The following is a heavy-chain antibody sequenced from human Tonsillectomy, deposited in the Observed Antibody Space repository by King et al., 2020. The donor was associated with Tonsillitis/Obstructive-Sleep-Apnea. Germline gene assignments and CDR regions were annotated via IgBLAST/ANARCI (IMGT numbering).Heavy chain of an antibody. Sequence: VQLVESGAEVKKPGESLKISCKGSGYSFTNYWIGWVRQMPGKGLEWMGIIYPGDSDTTYSPSFQGQVTISADKSINTAYLQWSSLKASDTAMYYCARRVIAAAGVFDYWGQGTLVTVSS. V-gene: IGHV5-51*03. J-gene: IGHJ4*02. D-gene: IGHD6-13*01. CDR2: IYPGDSDT. CDR3: ARRVIAAAGVFDY. CDR1: GYSFTNYW.